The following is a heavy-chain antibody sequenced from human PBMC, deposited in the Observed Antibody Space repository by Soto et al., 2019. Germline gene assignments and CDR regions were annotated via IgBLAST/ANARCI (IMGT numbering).Heavy chain of an antibody. Sequence: GGSLRLSCAVSGFPFSTYAMSWVRQAPGKGLEWVSAVSGSGTGTNYADSVQGRFTISRDNSKNTLYLQMSSLRAEDTAVYYCAKDWIGAFDIWGQGTTVTVSS. D-gene: IGHD2-2*03. CDR3: AKDWIGAFDI. CDR1: GFPFSTYA. V-gene: IGHV3-23*01. CDR2: VSGSGTGT. J-gene: IGHJ3*02.